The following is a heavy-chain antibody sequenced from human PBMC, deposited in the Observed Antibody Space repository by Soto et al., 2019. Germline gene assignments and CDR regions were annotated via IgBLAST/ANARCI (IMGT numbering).Heavy chain of an antibody. Sequence: QVQLVESGGGVVQPGRSLRLSCAASGFTFSSYAMHWVRQAPGKGLEWVAVISYDGSNKYYADSVKGRFTISRDNAKNPLYLQMNSLRAEDTAVCYCARAYEGDYFDYWGQGTLVVVSS. V-gene: IGHV3-30-3*01. D-gene: IGHD3-16*01. CDR3: ARAYEGDYFDY. CDR1: GFTFSSYA. CDR2: ISYDGSNK. J-gene: IGHJ4*02.